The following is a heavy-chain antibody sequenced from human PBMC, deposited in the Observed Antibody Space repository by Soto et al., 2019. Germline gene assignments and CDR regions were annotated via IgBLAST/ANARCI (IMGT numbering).Heavy chain of an antibody. Sequence: EVQLVESGGDLVQPGGSLRLSCAAFGFTFSGSWMHWVRQAPGKGLVWVSRINGDGSGTSYADFVKGRFTISRDDAKNTLFLQMNGLRAEDTAVYYCARGIFGSGTANDYWGQGTLVTVSS. V-gene: IGHV3-74*01. CDR2: INGDGSGT. D-gene: IGHD3-10*01. CDR1: GFTFSGSW. J-gene: IGHJ4*02. CDR3: ARGIFGSGTANDY.